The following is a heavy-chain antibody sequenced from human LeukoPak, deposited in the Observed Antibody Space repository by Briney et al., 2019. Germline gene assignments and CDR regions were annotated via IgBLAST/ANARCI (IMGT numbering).Heavy chain of an antibody. V-gene: IGHV4-39*02. CDR3: ARVSRFYRGVPPGGMDV. D-gene: IGHD3-10*01. Sequence: SETLSLTCTVSAGSISSSSYYWGWIRQPPGTGLEWIGSIYYSGSTYYNPSLKSRVTISVDTSKTHFSLKLSSVTAADTAVYYCARVSRFYRGVPPGGMDVWGQGTTVTVSS. CDR1: AGSISSSSYY. J-gene: IGHJ6*02. CDR2: IYYSGST.